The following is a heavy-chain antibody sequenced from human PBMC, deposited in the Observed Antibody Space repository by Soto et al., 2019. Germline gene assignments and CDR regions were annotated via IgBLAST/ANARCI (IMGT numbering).Heavy chain of an antibody. CDR1: GGSFSGYY. D-gene: IGHD5-12*01. Sequence: KPSETLSLTCAVYGGSFSGYYWSWIRQPPGRGLEWIGEINHSGSTNYNPSFESRVTISGDTSKNQFSLKLTSVTTADTAVYYCAFDIVTTISPHWHVWGQGTTVTVSS. V-gene: IGHV4-34*01. CDR3: AFDIVTTISPHWHV. J-gene: IGHJ6*02. CDR2: INHSGST.